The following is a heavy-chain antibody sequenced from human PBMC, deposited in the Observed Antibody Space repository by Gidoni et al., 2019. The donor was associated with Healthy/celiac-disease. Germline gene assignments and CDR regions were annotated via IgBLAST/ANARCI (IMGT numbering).Heavy chain of an antibody. CDR3: ARRTSGWRKNDAFDI. CDR1: GSSISSSSYY. D-gene: IGHD6-19*01. Sequence: QLQLQDSGPGLVTPSETLSLTCTVSGSSISSSSYYWVWIRQPPGKGLEWIGSIYYSGHTYYNPSLKSRVTISVDTSKNQFSLKLSSVTAADTAVYYCARRTSGWRKNDAFDIWGQGTMVTVSS. J-gene: IGHJ3*02. CDR2: IYYSGHT. V-gene: IGHV4-39*01.